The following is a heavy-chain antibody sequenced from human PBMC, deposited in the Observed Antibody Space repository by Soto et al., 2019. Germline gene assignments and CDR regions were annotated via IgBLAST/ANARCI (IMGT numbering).Heavy chain of an antibody. Sequence: QVQLVESGGGVVQPGRSLRLSCAASGFTFNSYARHWVRQAAGKVLDWVAVISYDGNTKYYADSVQGRFTISRDNSKNTLFLQMNSLRPEDTAVYYCPRTVMVQYYYGMDVWGQGTTVTVSS. V-gene: IGHV3-30-3*01. CDR2: ISYDGNTK. J-gene: IGHJ6*02. CDR3: PRTVMVQYYYGMDV. D-gene: IGHD5-18*01. CDR1: GFTFNSYA.